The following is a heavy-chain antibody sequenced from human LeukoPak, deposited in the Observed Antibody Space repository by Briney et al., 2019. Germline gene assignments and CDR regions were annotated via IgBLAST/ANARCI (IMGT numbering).Heavy chain of an antibody. CDR2: IGSYEGDT. CDR1: SH. CDR3: ARDFCNFYDSSGDYRDLGS. V-gene: IGHV1-18*01. D-gene: IGHD3-22*01. Sequence: APVKVSCTATSHLSWVRQVPGQGLAWMGWIGSYEGDTYYAQKFQGRVTVTTDTSTNPAYMELRSLRADDTAVYYGARDFCNFYDSSGDYRDLGSWGQGALVTVSS. J-gene: IGHJ4*02.